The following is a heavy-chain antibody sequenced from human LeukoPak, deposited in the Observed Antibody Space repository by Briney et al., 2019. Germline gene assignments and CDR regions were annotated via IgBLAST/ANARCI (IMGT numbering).Heavy chain of an antibody. V-gene: IGHV3-7*01. J-gene: IGHJ6*04. CDR3: AELGITMIGGV. CDR1: GFTFSNYW. CDR2: IKHDGSER. D-gene: IGHD3-10*02. Sequence: GGSLRLSCAASGFTFSNYWMTWVRQAPGKGLERVANIKHDGSERYYVDSVKGRFTISRDNAKNSLYLQMNSLRAEDTAVYYCAELGITMIGGVWGKGTTVTISS.